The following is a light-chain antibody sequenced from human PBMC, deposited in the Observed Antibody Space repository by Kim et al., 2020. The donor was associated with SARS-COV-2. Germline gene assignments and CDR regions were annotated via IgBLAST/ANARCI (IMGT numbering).Light chain of an antibody. CDR2: GAS. J-gene: IGKJ1*01. CDR1: QSISSN. Sequence: EIVMSQSPGTLPVSPGERVTPSCRASQSISSNLGWYQQKPGQAPRLLIYGASTRATGIPARFSGSGSGTDFTLTISSLQSEDFAVYCCKQCNDWPWTMGQGPTVDIK. V-gene: IGKV3-15*01. CDR3: KQCNDWPWT.